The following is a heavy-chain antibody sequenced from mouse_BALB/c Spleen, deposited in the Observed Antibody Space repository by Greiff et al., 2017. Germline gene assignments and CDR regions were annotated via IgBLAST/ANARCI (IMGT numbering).Heavy chain of an antibody. J-gene: IGHJ4*01. V-gene: IGHV1S81*02. D-gene: IGHD1-2*01. CDR3: ARFITFYAMDY. Sequence: QVQLQQPGAELVKPGASVKLSCKASGYTFTSYWMHWVKQRPGQGLEWIGEINPSNGRTNYNEKFKSKATLTVDKSSSTAYMQLSSLTSEDSAVYYCARFITFYAMDYWGQGTSVTVSA. CDR1: GYTFTSYW. CDR2: INPSNGRT.